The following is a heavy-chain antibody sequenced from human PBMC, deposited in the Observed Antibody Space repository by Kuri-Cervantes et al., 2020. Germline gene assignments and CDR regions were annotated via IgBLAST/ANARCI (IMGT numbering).Heavy chain of an antibody. CDR2: IKQDGSQN. CDR1: GFIFKSHW. J-gene: IGHJ4*02. D-gene: IGHD3-22*01. CDR3: ARQLFDSSGYRPLDW. Sequence: GGSLRLSCAASGFIFKSHWMSWVRQAPGKGLEWVANIKQDGSQNFYGDSVKGRFAISRDNARNALYLDMNGLRAEDTAVYYCARQLFDSSGYRPLDWWGQGTLVTVSS. V-gene: IGHV3-7*01.